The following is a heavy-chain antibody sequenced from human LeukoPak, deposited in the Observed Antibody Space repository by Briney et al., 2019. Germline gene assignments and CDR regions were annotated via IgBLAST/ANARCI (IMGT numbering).Heavy chain of an antibody. D-gene: IGHD6-25*01. CDR3: ARSQRGAFDI. CDR1: GHSFTSDW. V-gene: IGHV5-51*01. CDR2: IYPGDSDT. Sequence: GESLKISCKGSGHSFTSDWIGWVRQMPGKGLEWMGTIYPGDSDTNYSPPFRGQVTISADKSISTAYLQWSSLKASDTAMYYCARSQRGAFDIWGQGTMVTVSS. J-gene: IGHJ3*02.